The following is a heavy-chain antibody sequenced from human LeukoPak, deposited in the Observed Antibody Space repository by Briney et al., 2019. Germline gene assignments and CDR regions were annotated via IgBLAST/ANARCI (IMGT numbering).Heavy chain of an antibody. D-gene: IGHD5-24*01. V-gene: IGHV4-38-2*02. CDR2: IYHSGST. Sequence: SETLTLTCTVSGYSISSGYYWGWIRQPPGKGLEWIGSIYHSGSTYYNPSLKSRVTISVDTSKNQFSLKLSSVTAADTAVYYCARDGGEMATAFDYWGQGTLVTVSS. CDR3: ARDGGEMATAFDY. CDR1: GYSISSGYY. J-gene: IGHJ4*02.